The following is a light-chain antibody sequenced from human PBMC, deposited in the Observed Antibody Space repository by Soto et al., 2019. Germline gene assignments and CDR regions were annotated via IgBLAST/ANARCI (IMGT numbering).Light chain of an antibody. J-gene: IGKJ2*01. CDR2: GAS. CDR1: QSVTSNY. CDR3: QQYGRSPLMYT. Sequence: EIVLTQSPGTLSLSPGERATLSCRASQSVTSNYLAWYQQKPGQAPRLLIYGASTRAAGVPDRFSGSGSGTEFPLTITSLEPEDFAVYYCQQYGRSPLMYTFGQGTKLGVK. V-gene: IGKV3-20*01.